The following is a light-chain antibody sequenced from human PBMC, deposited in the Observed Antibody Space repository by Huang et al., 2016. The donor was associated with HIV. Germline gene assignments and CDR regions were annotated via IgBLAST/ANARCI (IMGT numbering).Light chain of an antibody. V-gene: IGKV3-11*01. Sequence: EIVLTQSPATLSLSLGERATLSCRASQSVSSYLAWYHQKPGQAPRLLIYDASNRATGIPARFSGRGSETDFNLTSSSLEPEDFAVYYCQQRSNWPLTFGGGTKVEIK. CDR2: DAS. CDR1: QSVSSY. J-gene: IGKJ4*01. CDR3: QQRSNWPLT.